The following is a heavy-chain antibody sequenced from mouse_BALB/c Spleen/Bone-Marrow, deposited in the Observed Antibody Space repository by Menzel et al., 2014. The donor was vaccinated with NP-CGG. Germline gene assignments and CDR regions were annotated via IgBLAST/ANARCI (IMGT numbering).Heavy chain of an antibody. CDR1: GYTFTDYA. V-gene: IGHV1-67*01. CDR2: ISTYSGNT. Sequence: VKLMESGPELVRPGASVKISCKGSGYTFTDYAMHWVKQSHAKSLEWIGVISTYSGNTNYNQKFKGKATMTVDKSPSTAYMELARLTSEDSAIYYCARSYYGNYYAMDYWGQGTSVTVSS. D-gene: IGHD1-1*01. J-gene: IGHJ4*01. CDR3: ARSYYGNYYAMDY.